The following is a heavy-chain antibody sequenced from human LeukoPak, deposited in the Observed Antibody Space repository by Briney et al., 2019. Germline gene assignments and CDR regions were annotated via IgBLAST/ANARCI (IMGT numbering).Heavy chain of an antibody. Sequence: ASVKVSCKASGGTFISYAISWVRQAPGQGLEWMGGIIPIFGTANYAQKFQGRVTITTDESTSTAYMELSSLRSEYTAVYYCARDGVTMVRGATTYNWFDPWGQGTPVTVSS. J-gene: IGHJ5*02. D-gene: IGHD3-10*01. V-gene: IGHV1-69*05. CDR2: IIPIFGTA. CDR3: ARDGVTMVRGATTYNWFDP. CDR1: GGTFISYA.